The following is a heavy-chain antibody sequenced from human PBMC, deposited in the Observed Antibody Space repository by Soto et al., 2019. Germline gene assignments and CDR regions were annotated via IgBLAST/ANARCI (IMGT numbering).Heavy chain of an antibody. V-gene: IGHV4-59*01. Sequence: LSLTCTVSGGSISSYYWSWIRQPPGKGLEWIGYIYYSGSTNYNPSLKSRVTISVDTSKNQFSLKLSSVTAADTAVYYCARVGGTYYYDSSGPFDYWGQGTLVTVSS. CDR3: ARVGGTYYYDSSGPFDY. J-gene: IGHJ4*02. CDR1: GGSISSYY. D-gene: IGHD3-22*01. CDR2: IYYSGST.